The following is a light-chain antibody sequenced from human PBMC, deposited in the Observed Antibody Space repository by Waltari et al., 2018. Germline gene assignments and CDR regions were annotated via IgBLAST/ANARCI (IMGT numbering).Light chain of an antibody. CDR2: GIS. Sequence: DTQMTQSQSSLSAYVGDRVTITCRASENILRYISWYQQKPGKAPRLLIYGISSLQSGVSSRFSGSGSETEFTLTISSVQPEDNATYYCHQSYTTPDTFGQGTRLEI. V-gene: IGKV1-39*01. J-gene: IGKJ5*01. CDR1: ENILRY. CDR3: HQSYTTPDT.